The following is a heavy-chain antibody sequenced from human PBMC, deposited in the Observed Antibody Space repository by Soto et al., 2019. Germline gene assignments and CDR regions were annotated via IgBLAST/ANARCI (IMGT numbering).Heavy chain of an antibody. Sequence: QVQLVQSGAEVKKPGSSVKVSCKASGGTFSSYAISWVRQAPGQGLEWMGGIIPIFGTANYAQKFQGRVTITADKSTSTAYMELSSLRAEDKAVYYCARVRRIGDPIDYWGQGTLVTVSS. D-gene: IGHD3-10*01. CDR2: IIPIFGTA. CDR1: GGTFSSYA. CDR3: ARVRRIGDPIDY. V-gene: IGHV1-69*06. J-gene: IGHJ4*02.